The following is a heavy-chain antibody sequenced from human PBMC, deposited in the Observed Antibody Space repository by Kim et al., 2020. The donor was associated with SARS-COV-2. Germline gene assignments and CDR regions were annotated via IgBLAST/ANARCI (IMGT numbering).Heavy chain of an antibody. V-gene: IGHV3-53*01. CDR1: GFTVSSHY. CDR3: ARARLVTYGLDV. CDR2: TYSGGST. J-gene: IGHJ6*02. Sequence: GGSLRLSCAASGFTVSSHYMSWVRQAPGKGLEWVSVTYSGGSTYYADSVKGRFTISRDNAKNTLNLQMNSLSAEDTAVYYCARARLVTYGLDVWGQGTTGTV.